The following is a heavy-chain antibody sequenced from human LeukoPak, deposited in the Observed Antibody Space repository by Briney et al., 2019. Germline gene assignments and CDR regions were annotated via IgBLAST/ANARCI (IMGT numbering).Heavy chain of an antibody. D-gene: IGHD2-2*01. CDR2: ISYDGSNK. V-gene: IGHV3-30*19. J-gene: IGHJ6*03. CDR3: AREVVPAAYQDYYYMDV. Sequence: PGGSLRLSCAASGFTFSSYVMHWVRQAPGKGLEWVAVISYDGSNKYYADSVKGRFTISRDNSKNTLYLQMNSLRAEDTAVYYCAREVVPAAYQDYYYMDVWGKGTTVTVSS. CDR1: GFTFSSYV.